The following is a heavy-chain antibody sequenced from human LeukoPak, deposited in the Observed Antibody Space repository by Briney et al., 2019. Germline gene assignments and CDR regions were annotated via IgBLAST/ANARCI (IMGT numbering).Heavy chain of an antibody. V-gene: IGHV4-34*01. J-gene: IGHJ5*02. CDR2: INHSGST. D-gene: IGHD2-2*01. CDR1: GGSFSGYY. CDR3: ARGRDIVVVPAAMRGGRWFDP. Sequence: PSETLSLTCAVYGGSFSGYYWSWIRQPPGKGLEWIGEINHSGSTNYNPSLKSRVTISVDTSKNQFSLKLGSVTAADTAVYYCARGRDIVVVPAAMRGGRWFDPWGQGTLVTVSS.